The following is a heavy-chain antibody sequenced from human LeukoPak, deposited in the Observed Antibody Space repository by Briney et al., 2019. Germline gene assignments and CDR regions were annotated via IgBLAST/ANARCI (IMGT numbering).Heavy chain of an antibody. Sequence: GGSLRLSCAASGFTFSKNWMHWVRQVPGKGLVWVSRVNTDGSSTGYADSVKGRFTISRDNAKNTLYLQMSSLRAEDTAVYYCARENWYLDYWGQGTLVTVSS. V-gene: IGHV3-74*01. CDR1: GFTFSKNW. CDR3: ARENWYLDY. D-gene: IGHD1-1*01. J-gene: IGHJ4*02. CDR2: VNTDGSST.